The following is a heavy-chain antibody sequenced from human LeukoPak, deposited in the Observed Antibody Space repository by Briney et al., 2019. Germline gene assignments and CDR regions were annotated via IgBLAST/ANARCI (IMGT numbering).Heavy chain of an antibody. CDR2: INDSGST. Sequence: SETLSLTCAVYDGSFSGYYWNWIRQPPGKGLEWIGEINDSGSTNFNPSLKNRVIISVDTSKNQFSLKLSSVTAADTAVYYCARELEQQYYYYMDVWGKGTTVTVSS. CDR1: DGSFSGYY. CDR3: ARELEQQYYYYMDV. V-gene: IGHV4-34*01. J-gene: IGHJ6*03. D-gene: IGHD6-13*01.